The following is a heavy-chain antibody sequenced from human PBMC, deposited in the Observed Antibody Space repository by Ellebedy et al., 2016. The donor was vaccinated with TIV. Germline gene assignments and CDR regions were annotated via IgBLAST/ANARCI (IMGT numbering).Heavy chain of an antibody. D-gene: IGHD2-15*01. CDR1: GFTFSSYA. CDR2: ISYDGSNK. J-gene: IGHJ4*02. V-gene: IGHV3-30-3*01. CDR3: ARMRGGTLDY. Sequence: GESLKISXAASGFTFSSYAMHWVRQAPGKGLEWVAVISYDGSNKYYADSVKGRFTISRDNSKNTLYLQMNSLRAEDTAVYYCARMRGGTLDYWGQGTLVTVSS.